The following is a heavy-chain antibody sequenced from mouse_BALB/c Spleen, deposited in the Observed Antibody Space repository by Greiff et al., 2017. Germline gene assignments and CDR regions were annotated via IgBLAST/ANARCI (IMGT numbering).Heavy chain of an antibody. J-gene: IGHJ3*01. CDR2: ISSGGGST. CDR1: GFAFSSYD. D-gene: IGHD2-4*01. CDR3: ATYDYDEGWFAY. Sequence: EVKLVESGGGLVKPGGSLKLSCAASGFAFSSYDMSWVRQTPEKRLEWVAYISSGGGSTYYPDTVKGRFTISRDNAKNTLYLQMSSLKSEDTAMYYCATYDYDEGWFAYWGQGTLVTVSA. V-gene: IGHV5-12-1*01.